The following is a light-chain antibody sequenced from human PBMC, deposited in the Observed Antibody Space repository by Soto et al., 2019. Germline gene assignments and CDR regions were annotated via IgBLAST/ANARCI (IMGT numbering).Light chain of an antibody. V-gene: IGLV2-8*01. Sequence: QSALTQTPSASGSPGQSVTISCTGTSSDVGAYDSVSWYQHHPGKAPKALIYEVSKRPSGVPDRFSGSKSGNTASLTVSGLQAEDEADYFCSSYAGSNNYVFGTGTK. CDR3: SSYAGSNNYV. CDR1: SSDVGAYDS. J-gene: IGLJ1*01. CDR2: EVS.